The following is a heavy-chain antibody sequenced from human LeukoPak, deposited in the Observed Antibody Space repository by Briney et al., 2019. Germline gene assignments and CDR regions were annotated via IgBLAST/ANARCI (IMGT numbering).Heavy chain of an antibody. D-gene: IGHD6-19*01. CDR1: GFTFGDYA. CDR3: TRVNFKWLVLDY. J-gene: IGHJ4*02. V-gene: IGHV3-49*04. Sequence: GGSLRLSCTASGFTFGDYAMSWVRQAPGKGLEWVGFIRSKAYGGTTEYAASVKGRFTISRDDSKGIAYLQMNSLKTEDTAVYYCTRVNFKWLVLDYWGQGTLVTVSS. CDR2: IRSKAYGGTT.